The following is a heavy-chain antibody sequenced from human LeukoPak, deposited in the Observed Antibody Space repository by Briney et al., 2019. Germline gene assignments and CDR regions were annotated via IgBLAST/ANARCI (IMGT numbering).Heavy chain of an antibody. CDR2: IYTSGST. CDR1: GVSISSGSYY. D-gene: IGHD6-13*01. CDR3: ARNSIAAAGYPDY. J-gene: IGHJ4*02. V-gene: IGHV4-61*02. Sequence: SQTLSLTCTVSGVSISSGSYYWSWIRQPPGKALEWNGRIYTSGSTNYNPSLKSRVTISVDTSKNQFSLKLSSVTAADTAVYYCARNSIAAAGYPDYWGQGTLVTVSS.